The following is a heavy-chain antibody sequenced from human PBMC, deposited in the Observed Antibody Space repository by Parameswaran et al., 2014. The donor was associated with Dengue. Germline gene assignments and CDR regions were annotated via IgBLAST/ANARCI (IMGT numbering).Heavy chain of an antibody. CDR3: ARQLWFGELLAPGPFDY. Sequence: WIRQPPGKGLEWVSVIYSGGSTYYADSVKGRFTISRDNSKNTLYLQMNSLRAEDTAVYYCARQLWFGELLAPGPFDYWARNLVTVSS. D-gene: IGHD3-10*01. CDR2: IYSGGST. V-gene: IGHV3-53*01. J-gene: IGHJ4*01.